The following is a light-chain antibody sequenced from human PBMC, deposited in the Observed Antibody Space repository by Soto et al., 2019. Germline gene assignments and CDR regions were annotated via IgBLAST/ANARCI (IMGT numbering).Light chain of an antibody. V-gene: IGKV3-15*01. CDR3: QQYNSWPLT. CDR2: GAS. CDR1: QSLSTN. J-gene: IGKJ4*01. Sequence: EIVMTQSPATLYVSPGERATLSCRASQSLSTNLAWYQQKPGQAPRLLIYGASTRATGIPAKFSGSGSGTEFTLAISSLQSEDFAIYYCQQYNSWPLTFGGGTKVEIK.